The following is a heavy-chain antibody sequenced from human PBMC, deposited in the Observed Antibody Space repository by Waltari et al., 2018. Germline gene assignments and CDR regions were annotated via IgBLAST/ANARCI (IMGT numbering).Heavy chain of an antibody. J-gene: IGHJ4*02. CDR2: IKSWVSGGTT. CDR1: GFTFSRAW. Sequence: EVRLVESGGGLVEPGGSLRLSCAGSGFTFSRAWMHWARQAPGKGLEWIGRIKSWVSGGTTEYGAPVKGRFTISRDDSKDTVYLQMNSLKTEDTGVYYCGDFTAFDYWGQGSLVIVSS. V-gene: IGHV3-15*01. D-gene: IGHD2-8*02. CDR3: GDFTAFDY.